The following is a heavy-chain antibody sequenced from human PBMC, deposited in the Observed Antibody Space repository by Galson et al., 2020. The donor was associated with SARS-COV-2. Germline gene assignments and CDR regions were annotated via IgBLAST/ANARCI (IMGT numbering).Heavy chain of an antibody. CDR1: GLTFSFYA. Sequence: GGSLRLSCGASGLTFSFYAMSWVRQAPGKGLEWVSAISGSGDSTYYADSVKGRFTISRDNSKNTLFLQMNSLRAEDTAVYYCAKDKRDLLDAFDIWGQGRMVTVSS. V-gene: IGHV3-23*01. J-gene: IGHJ3*02. CDR2: ISGSGDST. CDR3: AKDKRDLLDAFDI. D-gene: IGHD1-26*01.